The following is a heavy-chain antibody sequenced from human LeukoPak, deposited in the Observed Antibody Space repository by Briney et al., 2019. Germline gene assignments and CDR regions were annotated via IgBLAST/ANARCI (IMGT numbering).Heavy chain of an antibody. CDR3: ARYVDILTGVWFDP. CDR2: IHYSGST. Sequence: SETLSLTCSVSGGSISSSNYYWGWIRQPPGKGLEWIGTIHYSGSTYDNPSLKSRVTISINTSKNQFSLKLSSVTAADTAVYYCARYVDILTGVWFDPWGQGTQVTVSS. CDR1: GGSISSSNYY. D-gene: IGHD3-9*01. J-gene: IGHJ5*02. V-gene: IGHV4-39*07.